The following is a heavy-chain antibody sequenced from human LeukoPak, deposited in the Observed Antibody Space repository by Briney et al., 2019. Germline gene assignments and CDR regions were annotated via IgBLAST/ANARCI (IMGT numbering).Heavy chain of an antibody. CDR3: AKGGEGQNFDY. J-gene: IGHJ4*02. V-gene: IGHV3-23*01. CDR2: ISGSGAAT. D-gene: IGHD2-21*01. Sequence: GGSLRLSCATSGFTFNNYAMTWVRQAPGKGLEWVSTISGSGAATYYADSVKGRFTISRDNSKNTMYLQMTSLRAEDTAVYYCAKGGEGQNFDYWGQGTLVTVSS. CDR1: GFTFNNYA.